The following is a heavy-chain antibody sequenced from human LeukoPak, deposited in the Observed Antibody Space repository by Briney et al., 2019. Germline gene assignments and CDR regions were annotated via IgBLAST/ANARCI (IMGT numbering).Heavy chain of an antibody. V-gene: IGHV3-48*01. CDR1: GFSFSSSS. CDR3: ARDLGRYCSTTSCYGLDY. CDR2: ISSSSSTI. Sequence: GGSLRLSCVASGFSFSSSSINWVRQAPGTGLEWVSFISSSSSTIYYADSVKGRFTISRDNAKNSLYLQMNSLRAEDTAVYYCARDLGRYCSTTSCYGLDYWGQGTLVTDSS. D-gene: IGHD2-2*01. J-gene: IGHJ4*02.